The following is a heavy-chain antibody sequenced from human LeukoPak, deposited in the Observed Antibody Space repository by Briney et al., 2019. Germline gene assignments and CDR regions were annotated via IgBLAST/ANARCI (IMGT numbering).Heavy chain of an antibody. D-gene: IGHD2-15*01. V-gene: IGHV3-23*01. J-gene: IGHJ4*02. CDR1: GFTFSSYG. CDR3: ASDIVVVAATPSSGRDY. CDR2: ISGSGGST. Sequence: HPGGSLRLSCAASGFTFSSYGMSWVRQAPGKGLEWVSAISGSGGSTYYADSVKGRFTISRDNSKNTLYLQMNSLRAEDTVVYYCASDIVVVAATPSSGRDYWGQGTLVTVSS.